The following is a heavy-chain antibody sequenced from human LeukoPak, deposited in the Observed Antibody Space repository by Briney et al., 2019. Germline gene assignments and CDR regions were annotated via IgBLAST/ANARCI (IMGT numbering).Heavy chain of an antibody. CDR2: ISGSGGST. Sequence: PGGSLRLSCAASGFAFSSYAMSWVRQAPGKGLEWVSAISGSGGSTYYADSVKGQFTISRDNSKNTLYLQMNSLRAEDTAVYYCAKGNYNDYYYYYMDVWGKGTTVTVSS. D-gene: IGHD1-7*01. J-gene: IGHJ6*03. CDR1: GFAFSSYA. V-gene: IGHV3-23*01. CDR3: AKGNYNDYYYYYMDV.